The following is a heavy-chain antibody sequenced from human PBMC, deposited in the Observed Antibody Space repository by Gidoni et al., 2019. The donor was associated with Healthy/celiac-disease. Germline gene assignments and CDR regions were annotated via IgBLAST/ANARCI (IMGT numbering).Heavy chain of an antibody. CDR3: ARAPRYTIFGVVINYYFDY. Sequence: VQLQQWGAGLLKPSETLSLTCAVYGGSFSGYSWSWIRQPPGKGLGWIGEINHSGSTNYNPSLKSRVTISVDTSKNQFSRKLSSVTAADTAVYYCARAPRYTIFGVVINYYFDYWGQGTLATVSS. CDR1: GGSFSGYS. CDR2: INHSGST. V-gene: IGHV4-34*01. D-gene: IGHD3-3*01. J-gene: IGHJ4*02.